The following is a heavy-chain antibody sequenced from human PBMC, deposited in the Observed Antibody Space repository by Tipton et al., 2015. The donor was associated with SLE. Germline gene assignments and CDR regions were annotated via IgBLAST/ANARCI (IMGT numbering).Heavy chain of an antibody. CDR3: ARDRYSSSWSYWYFDL. J-gene: IGHJ2*01. Sequence: SLRLSCAASGFTFSSYWMSWVRQAPGKGLEWVANIKQDGSEKYYVDSVKGRFTISRDNAKNSLYLQMNSLRAEDTAVYYCARDRYSSSWSYWYFDLWGRGTLVTVSS. D-gene: IGHD6-13*01. CDR2: IKQDGSEK. CDR1: GFTFSSYW. V-gene: IGHV3-7*03.